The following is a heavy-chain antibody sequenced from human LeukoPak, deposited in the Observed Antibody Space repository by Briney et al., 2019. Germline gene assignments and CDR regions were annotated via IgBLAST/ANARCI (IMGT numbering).Heavy chain of an antibody. CDR3: TALGRGGSGTLPY. CDR2: IKSKTDGGTT. J-gene: IGHJ4*02. D-gene: IGHD3-10*01. Sequence: GGSLRLSCAASGFTFSNAWMSWVRQAPGKGLEWVGRIKSKTDGGTTDHAAPVKGRFTISRDDSKNTLYLQMNSLKTEDTAVYYCTALGRGGSGTLPYWGQGTLVTVSS. CDR1: GFTFSNAW. V-gene: IGHV3-15*01.